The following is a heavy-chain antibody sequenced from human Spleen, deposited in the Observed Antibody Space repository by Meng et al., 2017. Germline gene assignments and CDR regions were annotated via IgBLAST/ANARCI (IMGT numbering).Heavy chain of an antibody. J-gene: IGHJ1*01. Sequence: QITLKESGPTVVKPTQTLTLTCTFSGFSLNTYGVGVGWIRQPPGKALEWLALIYWDDDKRYSPSLKSRLTITKDTSKNQVVLTMTNMDPVDTAAYYCAHLAIGRTGRNLFFQHWGQGTLVTVSS. CDR3: AHLAIGRTGRNLFFQH. CDR1: GFSLNTYGVG. CDR2: IYWDDDK. D-gene: IGHD1-14*01. V-gene: IGHV2-5*02.